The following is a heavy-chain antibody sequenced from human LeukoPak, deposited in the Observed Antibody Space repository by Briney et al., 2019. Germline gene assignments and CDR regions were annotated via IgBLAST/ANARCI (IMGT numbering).Heavy chain of an antibody. CDR1: GYTFTSYA. J-gene: IGHJ4*02. D-gene: IGHD1-1*01. CDR2: INAGNGNT. Sequence: GASVKVSCKASGYTFTSYAMHWERQAPGQRLEWMGWINAGNGNTKYSQKFQGRVTITRDTSASTVYMELSSLRSEDTAVYYCARDSGPIPFDYWGQGTLVTVSS. V-gene: IGHV1-3*01. CDR3: ARDSGPIPFDY.